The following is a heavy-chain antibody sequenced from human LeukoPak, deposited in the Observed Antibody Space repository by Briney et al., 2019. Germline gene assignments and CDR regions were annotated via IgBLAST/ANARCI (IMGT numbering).Heavy chain of an antibody. J-gene: IGHJ4*02. CDR2: INHSGST. CDR3: ARGLSHQEPFNFDY. CDR1: GGSFSGYY. Sequence: SETLSLTCAVYGGSFSGYYWSWIRQPPGKGLEWIGEINHSGSTNYNPSLKSRVTISVDTSKNQFSLKLSSVTAADTAVYYCARGLSHQEPFNFDYWGQGTLDTVSS. V-gene: IGHV4-34*01.